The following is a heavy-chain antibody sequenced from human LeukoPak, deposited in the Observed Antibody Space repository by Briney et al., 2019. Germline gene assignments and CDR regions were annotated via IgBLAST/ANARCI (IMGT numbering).Heavy chain of an antibody. CDR3: ASLSGGNSGAFDI. CDR2: ISWNSGSI. J-gene: IGHJ3*02. V-gene: IGHV3-9*03. CDR1: GFTFDDYA. Sequence: GRSLRLSCAASGFTFDDYAMHWVRQAPGKGLEWVSGISWNSGSIGYADSVKGRFTISRDNAKNSLYPQMNSLRAEDMALYYCASLSGGNSGAFDIWGQGTMVTVSS. D-gene: IGHD4-23*01.